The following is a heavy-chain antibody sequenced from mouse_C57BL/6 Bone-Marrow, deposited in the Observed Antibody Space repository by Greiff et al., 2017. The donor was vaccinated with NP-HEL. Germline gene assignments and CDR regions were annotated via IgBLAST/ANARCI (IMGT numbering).Heavy chain of an antibody. Sequence: QVQLQQSGAELVKPGASVKISCKASGYAFSSYWMNWVKERPGKGLEWIGQIYPGDGDTKYNGKFKGKATLTADKSSSTAYMQVSSLTSEDSAVFFGARGDYGSSGCGDALDFGGWGTGVTVTV. CDR1: GYAFSSYW. V-gene: IGHV1-80*01. CDR3: ARGDYGSSGCGDALDFGG. J-gene: IGHJ1*03. D-gene: IGHD1-1*01. CDR2: IYPGDGDT.